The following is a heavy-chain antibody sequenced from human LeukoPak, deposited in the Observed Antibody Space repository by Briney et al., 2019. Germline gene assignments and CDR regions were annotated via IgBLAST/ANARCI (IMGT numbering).Heavy chain of an antibody. J-gene: IGHJ5*02. D-gene: IGHD6-13*01. V-gene: IGHV4-31*03. Sequence: PSQTLSLTCTVSGGSISSGGYYWSWIRQHPGKGLEWIGYIYYSGSTYYNPSLKSRVTISIDTSKNQFSLKLSSVTAADPAVYYCARHRGSAAGAFDPWGQGTLVTVSS. CDR1: GGSISSGGYY. CDR3: ARHRGSAAGAFDP. CDR2: IYYSGST.